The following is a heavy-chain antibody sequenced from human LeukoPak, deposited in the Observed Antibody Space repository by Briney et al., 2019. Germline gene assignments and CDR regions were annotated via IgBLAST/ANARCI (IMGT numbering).Heavy chain of an antibody. CDR3: ARLHSSGSKAMDV. CDR2: IYPADSDT. D-gene: IGHD6-19*01. CDR1: GYSFTSYW. V-gene: IGHV5-51*01. J-gene: IGHJ6*02. Sequence: GESLKISCKGSGYSFTSYWTGWVRQMAGKGLECMGIIYPADSDTRYRPSFQGQVTISADKSISTAYLQWSSLKASDTAIYYCARLHSSGSKAMDVWGQGTTVTVSS.